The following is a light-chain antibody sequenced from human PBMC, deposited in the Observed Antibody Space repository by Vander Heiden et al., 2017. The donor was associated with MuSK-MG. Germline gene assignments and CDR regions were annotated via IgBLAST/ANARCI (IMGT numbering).Light chain of an antibody. CDR3: QQDDNLPPIT. J-gene: IGKJ5*01. CDR2: DAS. Sequence: DIQMTQSPSSLSASVGDRVTITCQASQDISNYLNWYQQKPGKAPKLLIYDASNLETGVPSRFSGSGPGTDFTFTISSLQPEDIATYYCQQDDNLPPITYAQGTRLEIK. CDR1: QDISNY. V-gene: IGKV1-33*01.